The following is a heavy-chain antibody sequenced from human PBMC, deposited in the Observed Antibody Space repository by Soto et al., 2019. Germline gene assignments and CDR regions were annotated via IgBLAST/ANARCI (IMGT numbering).Heavy chain of an antibody. CDR3: ARQFELKCMVLAWFDP. CDR2: IYYSGST. D-gene: IGHD6-13*01. V-gene: IGHV4-39*01. Sequence: SETLSLTCTVSGGSISSSSYYWGWIRQPPGKGLEWIGSIYYSGSTYYNPSLKSRVTISVDTSKNQFSLKLSSVTAADTAVYYCARQFELKCMVLAWFDPWGQGTLFTFSS. J-gene: IGHJ5*02. CDR1: GGSISSSSYY.